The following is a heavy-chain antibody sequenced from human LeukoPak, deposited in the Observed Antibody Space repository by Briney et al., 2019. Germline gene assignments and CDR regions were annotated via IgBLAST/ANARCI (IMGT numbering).Heavy chain of an antibody. CDR3: ARDKGPHYYDSSGNDY. D-gene: IGHD3-22*01. J-gene: IGHJ4*02. CDR2: ISSSSSYI. Sequence: PGGSLRLSCAASGFTFSSYSMNWVRQAPGKGLEWVSSISSSSSYIYYADSVKGRFTISRDNAKNSLYLQMNSLRAEDTAVYYCARDKGPHYYDSSGNDYWGQGTLVTVSS. CDR1: GFTFSSYS. V-gene: IGHV3-21*01.